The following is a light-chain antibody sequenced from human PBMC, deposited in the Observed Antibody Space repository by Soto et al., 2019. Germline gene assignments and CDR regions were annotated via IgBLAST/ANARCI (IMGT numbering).Light chain of an antibody. CDR1: DSNIGSNS. J-gene: IGLJ1*01. Sequence: QSALTQPPSASGTPGQRVTISCSGSDSNIGSNSVNWYQQLPGTAPKLLIHSNNKWPSGVPDRFSGSKSGTSGFLAISGHQSEDEADYFCAAWDDSLNGFVFGGGTKVTVL. CDR3: AAWDDSLNGFV. V-gene: IGLV1-44*01. CDR2: SNN.